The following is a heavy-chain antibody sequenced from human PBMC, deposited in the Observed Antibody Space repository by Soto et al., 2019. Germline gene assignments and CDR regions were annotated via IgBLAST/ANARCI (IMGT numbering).Heavy chain of an antibody. CDR1: GFTFSSYA. CDR3: ARRGSGSYYDY. CDR2: VSGSGGST. D-gene: IGHD1-26*01. Sequence: EVQLLESGGGLVQPGGSLRLSCAASGFTFSSYAMRLVRQAPGKGLEWVSAVSGSGGSTYYADSVKGRFTISRDNSKNTLYLQMNSLRAEDTAVYYCARRGSGSYYDYWGQGTLVTVSS. J-gene: IGHJ4*02. V-gene: IGHV3-23*01.